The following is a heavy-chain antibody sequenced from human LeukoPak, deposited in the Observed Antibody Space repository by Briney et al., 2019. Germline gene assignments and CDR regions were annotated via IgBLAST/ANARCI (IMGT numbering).Heavy chain of an antibody. D-gene: IGHD6-13*01. CDR1: GGSISSYY. Sequence: SETLSLTCTVSGGSISSYYWSWIRQPPGKRLEWIGYIYYSGSTNYNPSLKNRDTISVDTSKNQFSLKLSSVTAADTAVYYCARGTTIAATDWGQGTLVTVSS. CDR2: IYYSGST. V-gene: IGHV4-59*01. J-gene: IGHJ4*02. CDR3: ARGTTIAATD.